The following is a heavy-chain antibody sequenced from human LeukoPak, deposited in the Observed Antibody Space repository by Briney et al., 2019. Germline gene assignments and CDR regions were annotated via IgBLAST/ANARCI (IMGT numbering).Heavy chain of an antibody. Sequence: GGSLRLSCAASGFTLSNHWMTWVRQVPGRGPEWVANVNRDGSETYYLDSVKGRFTISKDNAKNSLYLQMNSLRAEDTAVYYCARDLYDSSGYPQNYWGQGTLVTVSS. V-gene: IGHV3-7*01. CDR2: VNRDGSET. CDR3: ARDLYDSSGYPQNY. D-gene: IGHD3-22*01. J-gene: IGHJ4*02. CDR1: GFTLSNHW.